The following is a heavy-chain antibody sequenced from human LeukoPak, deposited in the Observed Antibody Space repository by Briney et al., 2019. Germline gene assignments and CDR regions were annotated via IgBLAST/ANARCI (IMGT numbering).Heavy chain of an antibody. V-gene: IGHV3-49*03. CDR2: IRSKAYGGTT. CDR1: GFTFGDYA. D-gene: IGHD2-2*01. J-gene: IGHJ5*02. Sequence: PGRSLRLSCTASGFTFGDYAMSWFRQAPGKGLEWVGFIRSKAYGGTTEYAASVKGRFTISRDDSKSIAYLQMNSLKTEDTAVYYCTRELAESSAFVVVPAAMDTFDPWGQGTLVTVSS. CDR3: TRELAESSAFVVVPAAMDTFDP.